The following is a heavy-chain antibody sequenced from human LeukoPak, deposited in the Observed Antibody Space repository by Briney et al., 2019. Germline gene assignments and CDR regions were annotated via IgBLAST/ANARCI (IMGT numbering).Heavy chain of an antibody. CDR2: IRYDGSNK. D-gene: IGHD1-14*01. CDR1: GFTFSSYG. Sequence: GGSLRLSCAASGFTFSSYGMHWVRQAPGKGLEWVAFIRYDGSNKYYADSVKGRFTISRDDSNNTQSLEMTSLRSEDTAIYYCARRALRGQTVRGGHHLGPWGLGTLVAVSS. J-gene: IGHJ5*02. V-gene: IGHV3-30*02. CDR3: ARRALRGQTVRGGHHLGP.